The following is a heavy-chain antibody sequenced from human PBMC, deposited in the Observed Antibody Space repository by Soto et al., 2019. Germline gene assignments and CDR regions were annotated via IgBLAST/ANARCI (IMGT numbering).Heavy chain of an antibody. D-gene: IGHD5-12*01. CDR3: XXXXXGXDSLDV. V-gene: IGHV3-30-3*01. CDR2: ISYDGSNK. CDR1: GFTFSSYA. Sequence: PGGSLRLSCAASGFTFSSYAMHWVRQAPGKGLEWVAVISYDGSNKYYADSVKGRFTISRDNSKNTLYLQMNSLRAEDTVFYYXXXXXXGXDSLDV. J-gene: IGHJ3*01.